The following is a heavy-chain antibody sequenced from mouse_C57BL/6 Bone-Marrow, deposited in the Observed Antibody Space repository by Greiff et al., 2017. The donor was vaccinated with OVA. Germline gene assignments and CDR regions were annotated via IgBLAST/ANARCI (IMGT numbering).Heavy chain of an antibody. J-gene: IGHJ2*01. D-gene: IGHD2-3*01. Sequence: QVQLQQSGAELARPGASVKLSCKASGYTFTSYGISWVKQRTGPGLEWIGELYPRSGNTYYNEKFKGKATLTADKSSSTAYMELRSLTSEDSAVYFCGGYYYYDYWGQGTTLTVSS. CDR1: GYTFTSYG. V-gene: IGHV1-81*01. CDR2: LYPRSGNT. CDR3: GGYYYYDY.